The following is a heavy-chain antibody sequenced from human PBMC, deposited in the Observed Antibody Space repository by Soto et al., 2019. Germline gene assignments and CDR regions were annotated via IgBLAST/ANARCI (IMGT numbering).Heavy chain of an antibody. D-gene: IGHD1-1*01. CDR1: GGSISSYY. J-gene: IGHJ3*02. CDR3: ARYTPGDHDAFDI. CDR2: IYYSGST. V-gene: IGHV4-59*01. Sequence: SETLSLTCTVSGGSISSYYWSWIRQPPGKGLEWIGYIYYSGSTNYNPSLKSRVTISVDTSKNQFSLKLSSVTAADTAVYYCARYTPGDHDAFDIWGQGTMVTVSS.